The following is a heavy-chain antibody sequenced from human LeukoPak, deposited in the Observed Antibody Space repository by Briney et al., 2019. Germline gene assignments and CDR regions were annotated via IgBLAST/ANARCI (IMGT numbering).Heavy chain of an antibody. V-gene: IGHV4-34*01. J-gene: IGHJ4*02. CDR3: AASGWTPGLDY. Sequence: SETLSLTCAIYSGSFSGYYRNWIRQPPGKGLEWIGEINHSGFTNYNPSLNSRVTMSVDTSKNQFSLNLTSVTAADTAVYYCAASGWTPGLDYWGQGTPVTVSS. CDR2: INHSGFT. CDR1: SGSFSGYY. D-gene: IGHD6-19*01.